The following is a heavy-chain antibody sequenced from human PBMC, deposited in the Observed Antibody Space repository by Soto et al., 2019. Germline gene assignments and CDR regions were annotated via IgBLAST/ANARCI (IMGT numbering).Heavy chain of an antibody. CDR2: VNPDNHNT. CDR1: GYRFPSYG. J-gene: IGHJ4*02. V-gene: IGHV1-18*01. CDR3: ARVRFGDAFDS. D-gene: IGHD4-17*01. Sequence: QVQLVQSGPEVKKPGASVKVSCKVSGYRFPSYGINWVRQAPGQGLEWVGWVNPDNHNTNYAQNLQHRVSLTTDTSTNTAFLELRDLTSDDTAVYYCARVRFGDAFDSWGQGTLVTVSS.